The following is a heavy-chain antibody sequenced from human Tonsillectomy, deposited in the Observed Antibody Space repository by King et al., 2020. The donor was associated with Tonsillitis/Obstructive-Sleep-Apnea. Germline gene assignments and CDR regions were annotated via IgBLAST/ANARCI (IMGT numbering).Heavy chain of an antibody. J-gene: IGHJ6*04. V-gene: IGHV4-34*01. D-gene: IGHD1-26*01. CDR3: ARGWEVPKNLDV. CDR2: INHIGTT. Sequence: VQLQQWGAGLLKPSETLSLTCAVYGGSFSGYYWSWIRQPPGKGLEWIGEINHIGTTSYNPSLKSRVTISVDTSKNQFSLRLRSVTAADPAVYYCARGWEVPKNLDVRGKGTTVTVSS. CDR1: GGSFSGYY.